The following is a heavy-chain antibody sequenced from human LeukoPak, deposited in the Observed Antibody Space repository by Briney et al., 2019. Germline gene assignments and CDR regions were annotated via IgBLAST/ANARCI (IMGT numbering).Heavy chain of an antibody. D-gene: IGHD1-26*01. V-gene: IGHV1-46*01. CDR1: GYTFTSYY. CDR3: ARDGGSYLQYNWFDP. CDR2: INPSGGST. Sequence: ASVKVSCKASGYTFTSYYMHWVRQAPGQGLEWMGIINPSGGSTSYAQKFQGRVTMTRDMSTSTVYMELSSLRSEDTAVYYCARDGGSYLQYNWFDPWGQGTLVTVSS. J-gene: IGHJ5*02.